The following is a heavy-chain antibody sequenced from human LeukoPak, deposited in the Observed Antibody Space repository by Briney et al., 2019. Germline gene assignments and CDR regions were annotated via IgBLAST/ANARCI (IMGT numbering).Heavy chain of an antibody. J-gene: IGHJ4*02. V-gene: IGHV3-7*05. Sequence: GGSLRLSCAASGFSFSRYWMTWVRQAPGKGLEWVANIKEDGTKTYYVDSVKGRFTVSRDNAQNSLYLQMNSLTPEDTAVYFCARGEAFCDYWGRGALVTVSS. CDR1: GFSFSRYW. CDR3: ARGEAFCDY. CDR2: IKEDGTKT.